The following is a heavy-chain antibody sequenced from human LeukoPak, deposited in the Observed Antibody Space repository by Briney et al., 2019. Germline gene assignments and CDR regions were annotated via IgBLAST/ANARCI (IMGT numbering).Heavy chain of an antibody. D-gene: IGHD5-12*01. CDR2: INHGGGA. CDR1: GGSFSGYY. Sequence: SETLSLTCAVYGGSFSGYYWSWIRQPPGKGLEWIGEINHGGGANYNPSLKSRVTISVDTSKKQFSLELKSVTAADTAVYYCARGRVGSPPAVVATITTRRRGGPPDHWGQGTLVTVSS. V-gene: IGHV4-34*01. CDR3: ARGRVGSPPAVVATITTRRRGGPPDH. J-gene: IGHJ4*02.